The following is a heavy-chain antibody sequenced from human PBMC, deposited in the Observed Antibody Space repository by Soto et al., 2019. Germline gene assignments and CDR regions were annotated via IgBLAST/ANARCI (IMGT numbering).Heavy chain of an antibody. D-gene: IGHD2-2*01. V-gene: IGHV1-18*04. Sequence: ASVKVSCKASGYTFTSYGISWVRQAPGQGLEWMGWISAYNGNTNYAQKLQGRVTMTTDTSTSTAYMELRSLRSDDTAVYYCARVDPAPRYCSSTSCYRSFDYWGQGTLVTVPS. CDR1: GYTFTSYG. CDR2: ISAYNGNT. J-gene: IGHJ4*02. CDR3: ARVDPAPRYCSSTSCYRSFDY.